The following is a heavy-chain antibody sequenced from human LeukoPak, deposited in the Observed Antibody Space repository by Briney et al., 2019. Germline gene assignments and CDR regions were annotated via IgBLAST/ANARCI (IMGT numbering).Heavy chain of an antibody. J-gene: IGHJ5*02. CDR1: GFTFSSYW. Sequence: EGSLRLSCAASGFTFSSYWMSWVRQAPGKGLEWVANIKQDGSEKYYVDSVKGRFTISRDNSKNTLYLQMNSLRAEDTAVYYCARGLYSSGWSVISWGQGTLVTVSS. CDR2: IKQDGSEK. D-gene: IGHD6-19*01. CDR3: ARGLYSSGWSVIS. V-gene: IGHV3-7*01.